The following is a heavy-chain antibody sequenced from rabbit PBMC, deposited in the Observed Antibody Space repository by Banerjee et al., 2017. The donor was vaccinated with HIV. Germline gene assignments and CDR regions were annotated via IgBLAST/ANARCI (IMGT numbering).Heavy chain of an antibody. CDR3: VRGYSSGWGALLFNL. CDR1: GFSFSSSYY. J-gene: IGHJ4*01. D-gene: IGHD4-1*01. V-gene: IGHV1S40*01. Sequence: QSLEESGGDLVKPGASLTLTCTASGFSFSSSYYMCWVRQAPGKGLEWIACIYTGSSGSTNYASWAKGRFTISKTSTTVTLQMTSLTAADTATYFCVRGYSSGWGALLFNLWGPGTLVTVS. CDR2: IYTGSSGST.